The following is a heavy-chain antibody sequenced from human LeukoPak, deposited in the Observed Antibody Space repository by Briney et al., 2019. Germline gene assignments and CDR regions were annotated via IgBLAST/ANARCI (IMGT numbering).Heavy chain of an antibody. CDR2: INPSGGST. V-gene: IGHV1-46*01. CDR1: GYTFTSYY. CDR3: AADSSGYYYGSADAFDI. J-gene: IGHJ3*02. Sequence: ASVKVSCKASGYTFTSYYIHWVRQAPGQGLEWMGIINPSGGSTSYAQKFQGRVTMTRDTSTSTVYMELSSLRSEDTAVYYCAADSSGYYYGSADAFDIWGQGTMVTVSS. D-gene: IGHD3-22*01.